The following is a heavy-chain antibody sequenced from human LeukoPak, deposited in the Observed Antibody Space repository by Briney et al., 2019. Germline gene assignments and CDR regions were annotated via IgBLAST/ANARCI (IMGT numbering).Heavy chain of an antibody. V-gene: IGHV3-48*04. Sequence: GGSLRLSCVASGFTFSSNSMNWVRQAPGKGLEWVSYISSSSSPIYYADSVKGRFTISRDDAKNSLYLQMNSLRAEDTAVYYCAFRGFDYWGQGILVTVSS. D-gene: IGHD3-16*01. CDR2: ISSSSSPI. J-gene: IGHJ4*02. CDR1: GFTFSSNS. CDR3: AFRGFDY.